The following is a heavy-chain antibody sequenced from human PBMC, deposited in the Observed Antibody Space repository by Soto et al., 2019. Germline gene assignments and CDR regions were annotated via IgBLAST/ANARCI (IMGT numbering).Heavy chain of an antibody. CDR3: AKSPLGYCSGGSCYPPNYFDY. CDR2: VGGSGDST. Sequence: EVHLLDSGGGLVQPGGSLRLSCAASGFTFSNYAMSWVRQAPGKGLEWVSGVGGSGDSTYYADSVKGRFTISRDNSKDTLYLQMDSLRAEDTAVYYCAKSPLGYCSGGSCYPPNYFDYWGQGTLVTVSS. V-gene: IGHV3-23*01. CDR1: GFTFSNYA. J-gene: IGHJ4*02. D-gene: IGHD2-15*01.